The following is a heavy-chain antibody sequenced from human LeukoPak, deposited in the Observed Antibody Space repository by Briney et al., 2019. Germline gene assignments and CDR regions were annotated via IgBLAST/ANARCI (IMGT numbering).Heavy chain of an antibody. Sequence: SGTLSLTCTVSGGSISSDGYYWSWVRQPPGKGLEWIGHMFYSGSTYYSPSLMSRITISVDTSKNQFSLKLSSVTAADTAVYYCARFYFSDSSGHYYFDYWGQGILVTVSS. CDR2: MFYSGST. CDR1: GGSISSDGYY. D-gene: IGHD3-22*01. V-gene: IGHV4-31*03. CDR3: ARFYFSDSSGHYYFDY. J-gene: IGHJ4*02.